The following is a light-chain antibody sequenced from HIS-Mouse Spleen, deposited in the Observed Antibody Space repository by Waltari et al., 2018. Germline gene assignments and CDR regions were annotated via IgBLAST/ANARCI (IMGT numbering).Light chain of an antibody. Sequence: VVMTQSPLTLPVTLGQPASISCRSSQSLVHSDGNTNVNWFQQSPGQSPRRLIYKVSNRDSGVPDRFSGSGSGTDFTLKISRVEAEDVGVYYCMQGTHWLTFGGGTKVEIK. CDR1: QSLVHSDGNTN. CDR2: KVS. J-gene: IGKJ4*01. V-gene: IGKV2-30*02. CDR3: MQGTHWLT.